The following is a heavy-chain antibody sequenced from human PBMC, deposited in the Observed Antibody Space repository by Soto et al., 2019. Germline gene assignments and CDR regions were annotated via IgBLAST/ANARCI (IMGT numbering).Heavy chain of an antibody. D-gene: IGHD5-12*01. J-gene: IGHJ4*02. CDR3: ARLSGYDPAGAADK. Sequence: QVQLQESGPGLVKASQTLSLTCTLSGASVSSAEHYWSWIRQPPGKGLEWIGDTYYSGGSYYNASLQRRVSSSVDTSQNQFSLKLTSVTAADTAVYYCARLSGYDPAGAADKWGPGILVSVSS. V-gene: IGHV4-30-4*01. CDR1: GASVSSAEHY. CDR2: TYYSGGS.